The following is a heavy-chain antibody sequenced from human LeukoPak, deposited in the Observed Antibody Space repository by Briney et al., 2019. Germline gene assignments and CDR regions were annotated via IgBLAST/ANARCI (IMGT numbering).Heavy chain of an antibody. CDR3: ARDPQRGGSSGWYEAGWFVP. V-gene: IGHV1-2*02. CDR2: INPNSGGT. CDR1: GYTFTGYY. Sequence: ASVKVSCKASGYTFTGYYMHWVRQAPGQGLEWMGWINPNSGGTNYAQKFQGRVTMTRDTSISTAYMELSRLRSDDTAVYYCARDPQRGGSSGWYEAGWFVPWGQGTLVTVSS. J-gene: IGHJ5*02. D-gene: IGHD6-19*01.